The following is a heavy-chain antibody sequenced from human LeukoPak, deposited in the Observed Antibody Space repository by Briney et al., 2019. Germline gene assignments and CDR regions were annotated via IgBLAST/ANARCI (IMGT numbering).Heavy chain of an antibody. J-gene: IGHJ4*02. CDR2: ISYDGSNK. CDR3: AKPPYDSSGYYFH. CDR1: GFTFSSYG. D-gene: IGHD3-22*01. Sequence: PGGSLRLSCAASGFTFSSYGMHWVRQAPGKGLEWAAVISYDGSNKYYADSVKGRFTISRDNSKNTLYLQMNSLRAEDTAVYYCAKPPYDSSGYYFHWGQGTLVTVSS. V-gene: IGHV3-30*18.